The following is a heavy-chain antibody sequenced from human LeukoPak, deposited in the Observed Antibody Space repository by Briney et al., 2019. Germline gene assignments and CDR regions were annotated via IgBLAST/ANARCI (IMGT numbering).Heavy chain of an antibody. CDR3: ATVPYYYDSSGYSYYYYMDV. CDR1: GYTLTELS. J-gene: IGHJ6*03. Sequence: ASVKVSCKVSGYTLTELSMHWVRQAPGKGLEWMGGFDPEDGETIYAQKFQGRVTMTEDTSTDIAYMELSSLRSEDTAVYYCATVPYYYDSSGYSYYYYMDVWGKGTTVTVSS. V-gene: IGHV1-24*01. D-gene: IGHD3-22*01. CDR2: FDPEDGET.